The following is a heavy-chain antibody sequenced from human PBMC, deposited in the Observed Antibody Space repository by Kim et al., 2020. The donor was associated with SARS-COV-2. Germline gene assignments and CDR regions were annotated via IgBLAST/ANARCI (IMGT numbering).Heavy chain of an antibody. CDR3: ARVGRRGSYYAYWFDP. J-gene: IGHJ5*02. Sequence: GSLRLSCAASGFTVSSNYMSWVRQAPGKGLEWVSVIYSGGSTYYADSVKGRFTISRDNSKNTLYLQMNSLRAEDTAVYYCARVGRRGSYYAYWFDPWGQGTLVTVSS. CDR2: IYSGGST. CDR1: GFTVSSNY. D-gene: IGHD1-26*01. V-gene: IGHV3-66*01.